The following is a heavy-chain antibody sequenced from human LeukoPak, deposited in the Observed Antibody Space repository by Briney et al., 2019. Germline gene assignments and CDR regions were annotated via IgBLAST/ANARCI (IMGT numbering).Heavy chain of an antibody. D-gene: IGHD5-12*01. V-gene: IGHV3-7*01. J-gene: IGHJ4*02. CDR2: IREDGGET. CDR1: GFTFSGNW. Sequence: PGGSLRLSCVASGFTFSGNWMSWVRQAPGKGLGGVAYIREDGGETYYVDSVKGRFTISKDNAKNSLYLQMNSLRVEDTAVYYCATGTGGLRPLDCWGQGTLVTVSS. CDR3: ATGTGGLRPLDC.